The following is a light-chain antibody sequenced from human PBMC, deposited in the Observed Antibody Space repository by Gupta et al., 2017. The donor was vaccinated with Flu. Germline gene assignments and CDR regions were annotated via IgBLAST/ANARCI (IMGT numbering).Light chain of an antibody. J-gene: IGKJ4*01. CDR3: QQYGTSSLT. CDR1: QSVNSKY. V-gene: IGKV3-20*01. CDR2: GAS. Sequence: EIVLTQSPGTLSLSPGERATLSCRASQSVNSKYLAWYQQKPGQAPRLLIYGASNRATGMPDRFSGSGSGTDFTLTISRLEPEDFAVYYCQQYGTSSLTFGGGTKVEIK.